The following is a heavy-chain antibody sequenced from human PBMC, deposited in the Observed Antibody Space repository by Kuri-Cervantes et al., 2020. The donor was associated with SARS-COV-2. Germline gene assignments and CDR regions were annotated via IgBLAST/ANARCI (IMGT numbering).Heavy chain of an antibody. D-gene: IGHD3-9*01. CDR3: ARGSEAGYYYFDY. V-gene: IGHV3-48*02. Sequence: GGSLRLSCAASGFTFSSYSMNWVRQAPGKGLEWVSYISSSSSTIYYADSVKGRFTISRDNAKNSLYLQMNSLRDEDTAVYYCARGSEAGYYYFDYWDQGTLVTVSS. CDR2: ISSSSSTI. J-gene: IGHJ4*02. CDR1: GFTFSSYS.